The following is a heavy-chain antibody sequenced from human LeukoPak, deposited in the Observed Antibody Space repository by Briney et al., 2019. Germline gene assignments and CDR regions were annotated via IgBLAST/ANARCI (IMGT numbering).Heavy chain of an antibody. V-gene: IGHV3-23*01. CDR3: AKDNKVGYYFDY. D-gene: IGHD1/OR15-1a*01. CDR2: ISGSGGST. J-gene: IGHJ4*02. CDR1: GFTFSSYA. Sequence: GGSLRLSCAASGFTFSSYAMSWVRQAPGKGLEWVSAISGSGGSTYYADSVKGWFTISRDNSKNTLYLQMNSLRAEDTAVYYCAKDNKVGYYFDYWGQGTLVTVSS.